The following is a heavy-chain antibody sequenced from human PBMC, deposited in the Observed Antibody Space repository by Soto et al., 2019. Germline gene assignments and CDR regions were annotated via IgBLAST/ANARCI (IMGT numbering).Heavy chain of an antibody. CDR1: GYTFTSYG. Sequence: ASVKVSCKASGYTFTSYGISWVRRAPGQGLEWMGWISAYNGNTNYAQKLQGRVTMTTDTSTSTAYMELRSLRSDDTAVYYCAIDFWSGYYFFSFWGQGTLVTVSS. CDR2: ISAYNGNT. D-gene: IGHD3-3*01. CDR3: AIDFWSGYYFFSF. V-gene: IGHV1-18*01. J-gene: IGHJ4*02.